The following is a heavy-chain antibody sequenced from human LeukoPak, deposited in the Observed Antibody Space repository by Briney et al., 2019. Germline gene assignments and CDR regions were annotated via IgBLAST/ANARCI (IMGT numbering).Heavy chain of an antibody. J-gene: IGHJ4*02. CDR3: AREQLGYFDY. CDR1: GGSISSSSYY. D-gene: IGHD6-6*01. Sequence: PSETLSLTCTVSGGSISSSSYYWGWIRQPPGKGLEWIGSIYYSGSTYYNPSLKSRVTISVDTSKNQFSLKLSSVTAADTAVYYCAREQLGYFDYWGQGTLVTVSS. V-gene: IGHV4-39*07. CDR2: IYYSGST.